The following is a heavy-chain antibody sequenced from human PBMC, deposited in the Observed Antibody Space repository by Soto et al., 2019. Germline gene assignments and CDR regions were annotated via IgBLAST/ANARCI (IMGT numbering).Heavy chain of an antibody. J-gene: IGHJ6*02. Sequence: PSETLSLTCTVSGGSISSYYWSWIRQPPGKGLEWIGYIYYSGSTNYNPSLKSRVTISVDTSKNQFSLKLSSVTAADTAVYYCARESLMTISSRAYYYYRMDVWGQGTTVIVSS. D-gene: IGHD3-10*01. CDR3: ARESLMTISSRAYYYYRMDV. CDR2: IYYSGST. V-gene: IGHV4-59*01. CDR1: GGSISSYY.